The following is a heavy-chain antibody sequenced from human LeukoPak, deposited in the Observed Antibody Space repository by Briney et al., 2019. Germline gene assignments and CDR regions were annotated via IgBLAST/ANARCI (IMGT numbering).Heavy chain of an antibody. CDR3: TTHIVVVTAIPPPDY. CDR2: IKSKTDGGTT. D-gene: IGHD2-21*02. J-gene: IGHJ4*02. V-gene: IGHV3-15*01. CDR1: GFTFSNAW. Sequence: GGSLRLSCAASGFTFSNAWMSWVRQAPGKGLEWVGRIKSKTDGGTTDYAAPVKGRFTISRDDSKSTLYLQMNSLKTEDTAVYYCTTHIVVVTAIPPPDYWGQGTLVTVSS.